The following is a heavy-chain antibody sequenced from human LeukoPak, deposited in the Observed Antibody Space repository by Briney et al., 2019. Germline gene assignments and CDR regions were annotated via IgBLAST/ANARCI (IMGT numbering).Heavy chain of an antibody. J-gene: IGHJ3*02. CDR1: GFTFNAFA. Sequence: GGSLRLSCAASGFTFNAFAMSWVRQAPGKGPEWVSAASAGGGSTYYADSVKGRFTISKDISKNMLYLQMNTLRAEDTALYYCARHSSRRVADAFDIWGQGTMVTVSS. V-gene: IGHV3-23*01. CDR3: ARHSSRRVADAFDI. D-gene: IGHD6-13*01. CDR2: ASAGGGST.